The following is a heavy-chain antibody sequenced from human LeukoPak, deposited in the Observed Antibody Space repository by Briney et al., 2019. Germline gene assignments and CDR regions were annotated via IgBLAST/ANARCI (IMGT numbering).Heavy chain of an antibody. CDR3: ARDKLQFGSSYFDY. CDR2: IYTSGST. D-gene: IGHD3-3*01. V-gene: IGHV4-61*02. Sequence: SQTLSLTCTVSGGSISSGSYYWSWIRQPAGEGLEWIGRIYTSGSTNYNPTLKSRVTISVDTSKNQFSLKLSSVTAADTAVYYCARDKLQFGSSYFDYWGQGTLVTVSS. CDR1: GGSISSGSYY. J-gene: IGHJ4*02.